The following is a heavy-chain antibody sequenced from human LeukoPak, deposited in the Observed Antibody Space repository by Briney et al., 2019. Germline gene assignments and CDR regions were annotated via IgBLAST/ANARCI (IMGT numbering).Heavy chain of an antibody. J-gene: IGHJ4*02. CDR1: GYTFTDYF. Sequence: ASVKVSCKASGYTFTDYFLHWVRQAPGHGLEWMGWISPTSGATTYAQKFQGRVTMIRDTSINTAYIELSSLRSDDTAVYYCARDIRPREEPFDYWGQGTLVTVSS. D-gene: IGHD1-14*01. V-gene: IGHV1-2*02. CDR3: ARDIRPREEPFDY. CDR2: ISPTSGAT.